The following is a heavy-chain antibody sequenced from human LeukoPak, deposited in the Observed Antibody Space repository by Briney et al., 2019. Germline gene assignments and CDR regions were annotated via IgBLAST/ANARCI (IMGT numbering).Heavy chain of an antibody. CDR3: ARRLPPRVVLVAAFNWFDP. Sequence: GESLKISCKGSGYSFTSYRISWVRQMPGKGLEWMGRIDPSDSYTNYSPSFQGHVTISADKSISTAYLQWSSLKASDTAMYYCARRLPPRVVLVAAFNWFDPWGQGTLVTVSS. D-gene: IGHD2-15*01. CDR2: IDPSDSYT. CDR1: GYSFTSYR. V-gene: IGHV5-10-1*01. J-gene: IGHJ5*02.